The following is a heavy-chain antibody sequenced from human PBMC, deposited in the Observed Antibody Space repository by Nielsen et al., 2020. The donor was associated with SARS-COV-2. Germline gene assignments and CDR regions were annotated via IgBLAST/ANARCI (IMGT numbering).Heavy chain of an antibody. V-gene: IGHV3-30*18. CDR3: AKDWTAIVVVPSGGVDY. CDR2: ISYDGSNK. Sequence: SLKISCAASGFTFSTYGMHWVRQAPGKGLEWVAAISYDGSNKYYVDSVKGRFTIPRDNSKNTLYPQMSSLREEDTAVYYCAKDWTAIVVVPSGGVDYWGQGTLVTVAS. D-gene: IGHD2-15*01. CDR1: GFTFSTYG. J-gene: IGHJ4*02.